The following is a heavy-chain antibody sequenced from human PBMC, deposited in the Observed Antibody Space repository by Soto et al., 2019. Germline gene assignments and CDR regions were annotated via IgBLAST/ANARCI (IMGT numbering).Heavy chain of an antibody. V-gene: IGHV3-30*18. CDR3: SKGDSSSSVGIYYYYYGMDV. Sequence: GGSLRLSCAASGFTFSSYGMHWVRQAPGKGLEWVAVISYDGSNKYYADSVKGRFTISRDNSKNTLYLQMNSLRAEDTAVYYCSKGDSSSSVGIYYYYYGMDVWGQGTTVTVSS. CDR2: ISYDGSNK. D-gene: IGHD6-6*01. J-gene: IGHJ6*02. CDR1: GFTFSSYG.